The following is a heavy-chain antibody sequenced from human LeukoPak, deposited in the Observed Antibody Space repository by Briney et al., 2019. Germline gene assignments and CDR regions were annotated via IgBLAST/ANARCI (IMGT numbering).Heavy chain of an antibody. CDR1: VFTFSSDW. CDR3: ARDRGYCSSTSCYDNH. V-gene: IGHV3-74*01. Sequence: GGSLRLSCAASVFTFSSDWMHWVRQAPGKGLVWVSRINSYGISTSYADSVKGRFTISRDNAKNTLYLQMNSLRAEDTAVYYCARDRGYCSSTSCYDNHWGQGNLVTVSS. J-gene: IGHJ5*02. CDR2: INSYGIST. D-gene: IGHD2-2*01.